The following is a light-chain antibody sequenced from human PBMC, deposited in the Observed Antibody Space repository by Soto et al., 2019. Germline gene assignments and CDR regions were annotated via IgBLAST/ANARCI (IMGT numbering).Light chain of an antibody. V-gene: IGLV2-14*01. J-gene: IGLJ2*01. CDR2: DVS. CDR1: SNDIGGYNY. Sequence: QSALTQPASVSGSPGQSITSSCTGTSNDIGGYNYVSWYQQHPGKAPKLMIFDVSNRPSGVSYRFSGSKSGNTASLTISGLQAEDEADYYCSSYTSSSTLLFGGGTKLTVL. CDR3: SSYTSSSTLL.